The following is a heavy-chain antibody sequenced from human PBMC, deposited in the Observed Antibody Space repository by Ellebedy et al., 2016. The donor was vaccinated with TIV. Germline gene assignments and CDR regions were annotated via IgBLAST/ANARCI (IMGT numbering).Heavy chain of an antibody. CDR3: ARGRWLQPYFDY. CDR2: FYYTGST. V-gene: IGHV4-31*03. D-gene: IGHD5-24*01. J-gene: IGHJ4*02. Sequence: MPSETLSLTCTVSGGSISGSSYHWGWIRKHPGKGLEWVGYFYYTGSTYYNPSLKSRLIISVDTSKNQFSLKLTSVTAADTAVYYCARGRWLQPYFDYWGQGTPVTVSS. CDR1: GGSISGSSYH.